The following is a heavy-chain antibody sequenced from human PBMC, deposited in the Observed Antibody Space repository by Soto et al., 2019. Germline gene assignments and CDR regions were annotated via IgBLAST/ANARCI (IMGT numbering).Heavy chain of an antibody. CDR1: GYSFTSYW. J-gene: IGHJ5*02. CDR3: ARTRRGIAAAPGGFDP. Sequence: PGESLKISCKGSGYSFTSYWIGWVRQMPGKGLEWMGIIYPGDSDTRYSPSFQGQVTISADKSISTAYLQWSSLKASDTAMYYCARTRRGIAAAPGGFDPWGQGTLVTVSS. D-gene: IGHD6-13*01. CDR2: IYPGDSDT. V-gene: IGHV5-51*01.